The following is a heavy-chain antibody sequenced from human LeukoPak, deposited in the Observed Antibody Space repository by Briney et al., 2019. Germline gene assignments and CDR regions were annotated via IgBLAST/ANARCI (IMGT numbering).Heavy chain of an antibody. D-gene: IGHD2-15*01. J-gene: IGHJ4*02. V-gene: IGHV3-7*01. CDR2: IKQDGSEK. CDR1: GFTFSSYA. Sequence: GGSLRLSCAASGFTFSSYAMSWVRQAPGKGLEWVANIKQDGSEKYYVDSVKGRFTISRDNAKNSLYLQMNSLRAEDTAVYYCARDGVVAGPWHFDYWGQGTLVTVSS. CDR3: ARDGVVAGPWHFDY.